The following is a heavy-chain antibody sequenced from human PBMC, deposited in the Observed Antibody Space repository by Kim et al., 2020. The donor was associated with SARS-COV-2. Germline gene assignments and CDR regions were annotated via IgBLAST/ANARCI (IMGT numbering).Heavy chain of an antibody. CDR1: GFTFNTYA. D-gene: IGHD2-2*02. J-gene: IGHJ6*02. V-gene: IGHV3-23*01. Sequence: GGSLRLSCAASGFTFNTYAMSWVRQAPGKGLEWVSTVTGSGGDTYYADSDSVKGRFTISRDNSKNTLYLQMNSLRVEDTAVYYCAKKTGYTIYYGMDVWGQGTTVTVSS. CDR3: AKKTGYTIYYGMDV. CDR2: VTGSGGDT.